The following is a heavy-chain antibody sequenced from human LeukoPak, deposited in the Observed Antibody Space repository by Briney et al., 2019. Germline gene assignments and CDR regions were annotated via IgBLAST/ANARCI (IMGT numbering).Heavy chain of an antibody. CDR3: AKDPQQLILSNYFDD. Sequence: GGTLRLFCAASGFTFSSRAMYWVRQAPGKGLEWVAGLSYDGSNTYYVDSVKGRFTISGDNSKNTLYLQMDSLRTEDTAVYSCAKDPQQLILSNYFDDWGQGTLVTVSS. D-gene: IGHD6-13*01. CDR1: GFTFSSRA. CDR2: LSYDGSNT. V-gene: IGHV3-30*18. J-gene: IGHJ4*02.